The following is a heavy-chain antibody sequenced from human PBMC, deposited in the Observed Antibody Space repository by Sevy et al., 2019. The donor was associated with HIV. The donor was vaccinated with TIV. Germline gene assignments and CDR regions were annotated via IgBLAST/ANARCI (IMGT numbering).Heavy chain of an antibody. CDR2: ISYDGSNK. J-gene: IGHJ3*02. CDR3: AKDNQYYYDSSGYYGLQAFDI. CDR1: GFTFSSYG. D-gene: IGHD3-22*01. V-gene: IGHV3-30*18. Sequence: GGSLRLSCAASGFTFSSYGMHWVRQAPGKGLEWVAVISYDGSNKYYADSVKGRFTISRDNSKNTLYLQMNSLGAEDTAVYYCAKDNQYYYDSSGYYGLQAFDIWGQGTMVTVSS.